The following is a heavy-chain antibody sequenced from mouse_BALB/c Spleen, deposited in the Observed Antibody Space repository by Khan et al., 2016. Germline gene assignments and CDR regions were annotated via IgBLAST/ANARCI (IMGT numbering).Heavy chain of an antibody. CDR3: MRGNDYDVYFDY. J-gene: IGHJ2*01. Sequence: EVQLVESGGGLVQPKGSLKLSCAASGFTFNIYAMNWVRQAPGKGLEWVARIRSKSNNYATYYVDSVKDRLTISRDDSQSMLYLQMNNLKTEDTAMYYCMRGNDYDVYFDYWGQGIPLTVSS. CDR1: GFTFNIYA. D-gene: IGHD2-4*01. CDR2: IRSKSNNYAT. V-gene: IGHV10-1*02.